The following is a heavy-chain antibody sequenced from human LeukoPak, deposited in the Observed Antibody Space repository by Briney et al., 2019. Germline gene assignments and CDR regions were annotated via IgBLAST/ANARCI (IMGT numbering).Heavy chain of an antibody. V-gene: IGHV1-2*02. J-gene: IGHJ3*02. Sequence: ASVKVSCKASGYTFTGYYMHWVRQAPGQGLEWMGWINPNSGGTNYAQKFQGRVTMTRDTSISTAYMELSRLRSDDTAVYYCARVRKVRGAARVGEAFDIWGQGTMVTVSS. CDR2: INPNSGGT. CDR3: ARVRKVRGAARVGEAFDI. CDR1: GYTFTGYY. D-gene: IGHD3-10*01.